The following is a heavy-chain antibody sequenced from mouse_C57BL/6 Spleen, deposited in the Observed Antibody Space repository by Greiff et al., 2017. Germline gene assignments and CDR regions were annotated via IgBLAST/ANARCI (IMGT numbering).Heavy chain of an antibody. J-gene: IGHJ2*01. Sequence: VQLQQPGAELVKPGASVKLSCKASGYTFTSYWLQWVKQRPGQGLEWIGEIDPSDSYTNYNQKFKGKATLTVDTSSSTAYMQLSSLTAEDSAVYYCARAYGNYVGYWGQGTTLTVSS. CDR3: ARAYGNYVGY. CDR1: GYTFTSYW. V-gene: IGHV1-50*01. CDR2: IDPSDSYT. D-gene: IGHD2-1*01.